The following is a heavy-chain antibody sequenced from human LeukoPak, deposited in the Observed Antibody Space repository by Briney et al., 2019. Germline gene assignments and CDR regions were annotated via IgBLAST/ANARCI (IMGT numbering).Heavy chain of an antibody. V-gene: IGHV4-59*01. CDR1: GVSTSSYY. J-gene: IGHJ4*02. CDR3: ARVGSGSFDY. Sequence: PSETLSLTCTVSGVSTSSYYWSWIRQPPGKGPEWIGYIYYNGNTNCSPSLKSRVTISIDTSKNQFSLKMTSVTAADTAVYYCARVGSGSFDYWGQGTLVTVSS. D-gene: IGHD6-19*01. CDR2: IYYNGNT.